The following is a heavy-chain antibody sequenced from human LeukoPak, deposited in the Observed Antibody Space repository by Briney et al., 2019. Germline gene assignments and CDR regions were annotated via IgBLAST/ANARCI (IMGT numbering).Heavy chain of an antibody. CDR2: IYYSGST. CDR3: QRVVPYYYDSRGYYPPSQIAH. V-gene: IGHV4-31*03. Sequence: SQTLSLTCLVSTRFLSRGGYYWRWIRQHPGKGLEWIGYIYYSGSTYYNPSLKSRVTISVDTSKNQFSLKLSSVTAADTDLYYCQRVVPYYYDSRGYYPPSQIAHWGQGTLVTVSS. D-gene: IGHD3-22*01. CDR1: TRFLSRGGYY. J-gene: IGHJ4*02.